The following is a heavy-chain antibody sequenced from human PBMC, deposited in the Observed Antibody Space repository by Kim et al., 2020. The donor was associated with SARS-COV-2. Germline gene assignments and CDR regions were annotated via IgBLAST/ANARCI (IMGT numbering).Heavy chain of an antibody. Sequence: SGKGRFTISRDNAKNSLYLQMNSLRAEDTAVYYCARSLVVVVAATLWFDPWGQGTLVTVSS. CDR3: ARSLVVVVAATLWFDP. V-gene: IGHV3-21*01. J-gene: IGHJ5*02. D-gene: IGHD2-15*01.